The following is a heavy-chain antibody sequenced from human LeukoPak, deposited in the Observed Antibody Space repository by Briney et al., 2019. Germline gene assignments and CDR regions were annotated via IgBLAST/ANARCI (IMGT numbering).Heavy chain of an antibody. CDR3: ARVGKYDRSSPFDY. D-gene: IGHD3-22*01. CDR1: GGSFSGYY. V-gene: IGHV4-34*01. CDR2: INHSGST. Sequence: KPSETLSLTCAVYGGSFSGYYWSWIRQPPGKGLEWIGEINHSGSTNYNPSLKSRVTISEDTSKNQISLKLSSVTAADTAVYYCARVGKYDRSSPFDYWGQGTLVTVSS. J-gene: IGHJ4*02.